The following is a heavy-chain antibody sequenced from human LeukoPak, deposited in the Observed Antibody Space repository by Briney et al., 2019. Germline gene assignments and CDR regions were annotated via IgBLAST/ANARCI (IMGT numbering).Heavy chain of an antibody. V-gene: IGHV3-23*01. CDR1: GFTFSSYS. Sequence: NPGGSLRLSCAASGFTFSSYSMSWVRQAPGKGLEWVSAISSSGGSTDYTDSLKGRFIISRDNSKNTLYLQMNSLRAEDTAVYYCAKKMSITAASQVDYWGQGTLVTVSS. CDR3: AKKMSITAASQVDY. CDR2: ISSSGGST. J-gene: IGHJ4*02. D-gene: IGHD1-20*01.